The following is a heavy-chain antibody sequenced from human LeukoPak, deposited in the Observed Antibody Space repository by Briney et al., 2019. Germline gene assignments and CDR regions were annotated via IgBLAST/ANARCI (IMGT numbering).Heavy chain of an antibody. CDR1: GYSTSSGYY. D-gene: IGHD4-17*01. CDR2: IYHSGST. J-gene: IGHJ4*02. V-gene: IGHV4-38-2*01. CDR3: ASPNDYGDYAGFDY. Sequence: PSETLSLTCAVSGYSTSSGYYWGWIRQPPGKGLEWIGSIYHSGSTYYNPSLKSRVTISVDTSKNQFPLKLSSVTAADTAVYYCASPNDYGDYAGFDYWGQGTLVTVSS.